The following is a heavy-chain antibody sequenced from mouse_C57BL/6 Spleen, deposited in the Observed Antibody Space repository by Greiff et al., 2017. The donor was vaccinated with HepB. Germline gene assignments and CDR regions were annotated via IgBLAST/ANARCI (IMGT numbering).Heavy chain of an antibody. V-gene: IGHV1-82*01. CDR2: IYPGDGDT. CDR1: GYAFSSSW. CDR3: ARYPGYDGYAMDY. J-gene: IGHJ4*01. Sequence: QVQLKQSGPELVKPGASVKISCKASGYAFSSSWMNWVKQRPGKGLEWIGRIYPGDGDTNYNGKFKGKATLTADKSSSTAYMQLSSLTSEDSAVYFCARYPGYDGYAMDYWGQGTSVTVSS. D-gene: IGHD2-2*01.